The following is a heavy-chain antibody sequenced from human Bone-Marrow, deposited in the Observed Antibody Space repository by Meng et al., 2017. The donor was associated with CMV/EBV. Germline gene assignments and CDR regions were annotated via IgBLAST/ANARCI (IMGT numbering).Heavy chain of an antibody. CDR2: INSDGSST. CDR3: TAPGGNLPV. Sequence: GGSLRLSCAASGFTFSSYWMHWVRQAPGKGLVRVSRINSDGSSTSYADSVKGRFTISRDNAKNTLYLQMNSLRAEDTAVYYCTAPGGNLPVWGQGTLATVSS. CDR1: GFTFSSYW. J-gene: IGHJ4*02. V-gene: IGHV3-74*01. D-gene: IGHD4-23*01.